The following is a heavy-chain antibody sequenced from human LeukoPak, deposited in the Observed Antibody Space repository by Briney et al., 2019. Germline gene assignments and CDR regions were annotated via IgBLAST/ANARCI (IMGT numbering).Heavy chain of an antibody. CDR1: GYTFTSYG. CDR3: ARDARTTMIVVVTHDAFDI. CDR2: ISAYNGNT. V-gene: IGHV1-18*01. Sequence: ASVKVSCKASGYTFTSYGISWVRQAPGQGLEWMGWISAYNGNTNYAQKLQGRVTMTTDTSTSTAYMELRSLRSDDTAVYYCARDARTTMIVVVTHDAFDIWGQGTMVTVSS. D-gene: IGHD3-22*01. J-gene: IGHJ3*02.